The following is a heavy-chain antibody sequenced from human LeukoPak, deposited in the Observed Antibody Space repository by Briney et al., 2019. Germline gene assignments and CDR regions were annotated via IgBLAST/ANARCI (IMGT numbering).Heavy chain of an antibody. CDR3: AKDPTYSGSYDWFDP. D-gene: IGHD1-26*01. Sequence: GGSLRPSCAASGFTYSSYAMSWVRQAPGKGLEWVSAISGSGGSTYYADSVKGRFTISRDNSKNTLYLQMNSLRAEDTAVYYCAKDPTYSGSYDWFDPWGQGTLVTVSS. V-gene: IGHV3-23*01. CDR2: ISGSGGST. CDR1: GFTYSSYA. J-gene: IGHJ5*02.